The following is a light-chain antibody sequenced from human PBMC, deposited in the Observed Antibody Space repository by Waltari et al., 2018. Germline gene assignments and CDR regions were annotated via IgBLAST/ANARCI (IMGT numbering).Light chain of an antibody. Sequence: EIVLTQSPGTLSLSPGERATFPCRASQSVSRTLAWYQQKPGQAPRLLIYGASTRATGIPERFSGGGSGTDFSLTISRLEPEDFAVYYCQHYVRLPVTFGQGTKVEIK. V-gene: IGKV3-20*01. J-gene: IGKJ1*01. CDR2: GAS. CDR1: QSVSRT. CDR3: QHYVRLPVT.